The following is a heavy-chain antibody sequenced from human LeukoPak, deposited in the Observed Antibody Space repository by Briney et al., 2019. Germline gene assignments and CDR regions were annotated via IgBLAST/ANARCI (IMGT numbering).Heavy chain of an antibody. Sequence: GGSLRLSCEASGFTFSTYAMNWVRQAPGKGPEWVSVIGDSASNTDYADSVRGRFTVSRDNSKNMVFLQMNNLRAEDTAVYYCAKGRGDSRPKSRELDYWGRGTLVTVSA. D-gene: IGHD3-22*01. CDR2: IGDSASNT. CDR1: GFTFSTYA. J-gene: IGHJ4*02. CDR3: AKGRGDSRPKSRELDY. V-gene: IGHV3-23*01.